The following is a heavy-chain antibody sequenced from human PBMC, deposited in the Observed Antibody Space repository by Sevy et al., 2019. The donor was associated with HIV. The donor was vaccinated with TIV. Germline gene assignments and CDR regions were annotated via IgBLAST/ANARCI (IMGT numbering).Heavy chain of an antibody. CDR2: INPDSGGP. CDR3: VRDDRDGYFEY. J-gene: IGHJ4*02. V-gene: IGHV1-2*02. CDR1: GYTFTGYY. Sequence: ASVKVSCKASGYTFTGYYMHWMRPAPAQGLGWMGWINPDSGGPTYAPKFQGRVTLTRDTSISTAYMDLSRLKSDDTAVYYCVRDDRDGYFEYWGQGTLVTVSS.